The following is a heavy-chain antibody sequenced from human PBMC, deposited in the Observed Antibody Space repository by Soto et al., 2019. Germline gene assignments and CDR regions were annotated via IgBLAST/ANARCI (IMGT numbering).Heavy chain of an antibody. Sequence: SETLSLTCTVSGGSISSYYWSWIRQPPGKGLEWIGYIYYSGSTNYNPSLKSRVTISVDTSKNQFSLKLSSVTAADTAVYYCASLGITAGATIDYWGQGTLVTGSS. CDR3: ASLGITAGATIDY. CDR1: GGSISSYY. J-gene: IGHJ4*02. D-gene: IGHD1-26*01. CDR2: IYYSGST. V-gene: IGHV4-59*01.